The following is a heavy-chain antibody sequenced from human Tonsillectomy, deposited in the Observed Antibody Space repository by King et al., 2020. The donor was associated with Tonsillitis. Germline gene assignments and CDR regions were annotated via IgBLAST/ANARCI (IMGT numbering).Heavy chain of an antibody. D-gene: IGHD1-7*01. J-gene: IGHJ3*02. Sequence: VQLVESGGGLVKPGGSLRLSCAASGFTFSDSYMSWIRQAPGKGLECVSYISSSGNSIYYADSVKGRFTISRDNAKNSLYLQMNSPRAEDTAIYYCARGHRELGGAFDSWGQGTVVTVSS. CDR2: ISSSGNSI. V-gene: IGHV3-11*01. CDR1: GFTFSDSY. CDR3: ARGHRELGGAFDS.